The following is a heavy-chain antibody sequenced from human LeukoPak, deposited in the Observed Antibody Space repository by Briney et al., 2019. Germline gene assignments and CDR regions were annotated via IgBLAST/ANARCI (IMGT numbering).Heavy chain of an antibody. D-gene: IGHD6-13*01. Sequence: PGRFLRLSCVASGFPFSSYSFHWVRQAPGKVLEWVALLSYDGSIKHYADSVKGRFTLSRDNSKSSVYLQMDSLKADDTAVYYCARGVSTWYRIDYWGQGTLVTVSS. CDR2: LSYDGSIK. CDR1: GFPFSSYS. CDR3: ARGVSTWYRIDY. V-gene: IGHV3-30*01. J-gene: IGHJ4*02.